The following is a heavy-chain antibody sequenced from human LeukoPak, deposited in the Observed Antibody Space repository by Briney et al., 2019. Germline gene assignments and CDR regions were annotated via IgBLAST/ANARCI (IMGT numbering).Heavy chain of an antibody. CDR3: ARAPYGDNGYTAEVADY. Sequence: ASVKVSCKASGYTFTSYDINWVRQATGQGLEWMGWMNPNSGNTGYAQKFQGRVTITRNTSISTAYMELSSLRADDTAVYYCARAPYGDNGYTAEVADYWGQGTLVTVSS. D-gene: IGHD3-16*01. CDR2: MNPNSGNT. CDR1: GYTFTSYD. V-gene: IGHV1-8*03. J-gene: IGHJ4*02.